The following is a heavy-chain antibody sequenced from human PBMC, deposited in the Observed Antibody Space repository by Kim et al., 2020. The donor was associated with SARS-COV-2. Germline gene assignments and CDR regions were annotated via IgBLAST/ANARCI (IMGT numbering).Heavy chain of an antibody. CDR1: GFSFDDYG. Sequence: GWSLRLSCAASGFSFDDYGMSWVRQAPGKGLEWVSGITWNDDSTGYADSVKGRFTISRDNAKNSLYLQMNSLRAEDTASYFCARGYCSSSNCYLRYYYGLDVWGQGTTVTVSS. CDR3: ARGYCSSSNCYLRYYYGLDV. D-gene: IGHD2-2*01. V-gene: IGHV3-20*04. J-gene: IGHJ6*02. CDR2: ITWNDDST.